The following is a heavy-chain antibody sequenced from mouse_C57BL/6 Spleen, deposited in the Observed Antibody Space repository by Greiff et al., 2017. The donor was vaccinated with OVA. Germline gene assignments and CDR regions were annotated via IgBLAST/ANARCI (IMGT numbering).Heavy chain of an antibody. Sequence: EVQLQQSGPELVKPGASVKISCKASGYSFTGYYMTWVKQSPEKSLEWIGEINPSTGGTTYNQKFKAKATLTVDKSSSTAYMQLKSLTSEDSAVYACARSTTAQAGFAYWGQGTLVTVSA. CDR2: INPSTGGT. V-gene: IGHV1-42*01. CDR3: ARSTTAQAGFAY. J-gene: IGHJ3*01. D-gene: IGHD3-2*02. CDR1: GYSFTGYY.